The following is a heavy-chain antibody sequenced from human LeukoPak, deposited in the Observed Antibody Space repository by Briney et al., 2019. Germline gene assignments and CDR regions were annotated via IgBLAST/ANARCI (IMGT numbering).Heavy chain of an antibody. Sequence: GGSLRLSCAASGFTFSSYEMNWVRQAPGKGLEWVSYISSSGSTIYYADSVKGRFTISRDNAKNSLFLQMNSLRDEDTAVYYCAREIAESGHWYFDLWGRGTLVTVSS. CDR1: GFTFSSYE. V-gene: IGHV3-48*03. D-gene: IGHD3-3*01. CDR2: ISSSGSTI. J-gene: IGHJ2*01. CDR3: AREIAESGHWYFDL.